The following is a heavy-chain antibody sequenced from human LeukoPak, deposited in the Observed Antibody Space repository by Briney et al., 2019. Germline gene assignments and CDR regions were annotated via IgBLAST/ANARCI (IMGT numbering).Heavy chain of an antibody. V-gene: IGHV5-51*01. Sequence: GESLKISCKGSGYSFTSYWIDRVRQMPGKGLEWMGIIYPGDSDTRYSPSFQGQVTISADKSISTAYLQWSSLKASDTAMYYCARRGYYGSGSYYKVRDWFDPWGQGTLVTVSS. CDR3: ARRGYYGSGSYYKVRDWFDP. J-gene: IGHJ5*02. CDR1: GYSFTSYW. CDR2: IYPGDSDT. D-gene: IGHD3-10*01.